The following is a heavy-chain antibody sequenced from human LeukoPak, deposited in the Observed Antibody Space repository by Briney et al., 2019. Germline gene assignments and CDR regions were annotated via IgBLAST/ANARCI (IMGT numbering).Heavy chain of an antibody. J-gene: IGHJ3*02. CDR2: IYYSGST. CDR1: GGSISSSSYY. D-gene: IGHD3-22*01. Sequence: KPSETLSLTCTVSGGSISSSSYYWGWIRQPPGKGLEWIGSIYYSGSTYYNPSLKSRVTISLDTSKNQFSLKLSSVTAADTAVYYCARRFYYDTGAFDIWGQGTMVTVSS. CDR3: ARRFYYDTGAFDI. V-gene: IGHV4-39*01.